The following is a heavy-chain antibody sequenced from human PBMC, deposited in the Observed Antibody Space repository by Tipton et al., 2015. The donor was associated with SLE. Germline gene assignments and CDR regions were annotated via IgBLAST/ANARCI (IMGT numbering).Heavy chain of an antibody. J-gene: IGHJ4*02. CDR1: GYTFTSYA. V-gene: IGHV7-4-1*02. D-gene: IGHD3-3*02. Sequence: QSGAEVKKPGSSVKVSCKASGYTFTSYAMNWARQAPGQGLEWMGWINTNTGNPTYAQGFTGRFVFSLDTSVSTAYLQISSLKAEDTAVYYCARGPIFGVVRGDYWGQGTLVTFSS. CDR2: INTNTGNP. CDR3: ARGPIFGVVRGDY.